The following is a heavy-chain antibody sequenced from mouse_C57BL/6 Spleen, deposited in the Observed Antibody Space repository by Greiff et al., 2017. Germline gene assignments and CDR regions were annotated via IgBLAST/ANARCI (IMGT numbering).Heavy chain of an antibody. J-gene: IGHJ4*01. D-gene: IGHD4-1*01. CDR2: IDPANGNT. CDR1: GFNIKNTY. V-gene: IGHV14-3*01. Sequence: VQLKESVAELVRPGASVKLSCTASGFNIKNTYMHWVKQRPEQGLEWIGRIDPANGNTKYAPKFQGKATITADTSSNTAYLQLSSLTSEDTAIYYCAAPGTGDYYAMDYWGQGTSVTVSS. CDR3: AAPGTGDYYAMDY.